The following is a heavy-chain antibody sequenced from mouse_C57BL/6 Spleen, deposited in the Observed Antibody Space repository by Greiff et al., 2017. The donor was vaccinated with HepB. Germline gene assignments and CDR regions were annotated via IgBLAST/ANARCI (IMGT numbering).Heavy chain of an antibody. CDR2: IRLKSDNYAT. V-gene: IGHV6-3*01. Sequence: EVHLVESGGGLVQPGGSMKLSCVASGFTFSNYWMNWVRQSPEKGLEWVAQIRLKSDNYATHYAESVKGRFTISRDDSKSSVYLQMNNVRAEDTGIYYCTGSGSSYFDYWGQGTTLTVSS. D-gene: IGHD1-1*01. CDR3: TGSGSSYFDY. J-gene: IGHJ2*01. CDR1: GFTFSNYW.